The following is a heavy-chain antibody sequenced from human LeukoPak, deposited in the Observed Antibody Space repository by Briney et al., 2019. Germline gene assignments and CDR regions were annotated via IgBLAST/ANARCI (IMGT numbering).Heavy chain of an antibody. Sequence: SETLSLTCTVSRGSISSRSDYWWAWIRPPPGQGLEWIGSVYHSGGIYYNPSLKSRLTISVDTSKDHFSLNLASVTAADTAVYYCARQRAHGTWAFDYWGQGTLLTASS. CDR2: VYHSGGI. D-gene: IGHD1-26*01. J-gene: IGHJ4*02. V-gene: IGHV4-39*01. CDR3: ARQRAHGTWAFDY. CDR1: RGSISSRSDY.